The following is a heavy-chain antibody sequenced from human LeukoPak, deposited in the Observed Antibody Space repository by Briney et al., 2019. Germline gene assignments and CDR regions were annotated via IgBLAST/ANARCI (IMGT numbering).Heavy chain of an antibody. CDR2: ISWNSGSI. Sequence: PGRSLRLSCAASGFTFDDYAMHWVRQAPGKGLEWVSGISWNSGSIGYADSVKGRFTISRDNAKNSLYLQMNSLRAEDTAVYYCAKGGTAARFFYFDYWGQGTLVTVSS. CDR1: GFTFDDYA. CDR3: AKGGTAARFFYFDY. J-gene: IGHJ4*02. V-gene: IGHV3-9*01. D-gene: IGHD6-6*01.